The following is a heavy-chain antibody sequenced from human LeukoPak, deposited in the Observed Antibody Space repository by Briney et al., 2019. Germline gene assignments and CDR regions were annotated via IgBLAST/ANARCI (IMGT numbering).Heavy chain of an antibody. CDR3: AREDYVWGSYRSSGSD. CDR1: GFTVSSNY. Sequence: GGSLRLSCAASGFTVSSNYMSWVRQAPRKGLEWVSVIYSGGSTYYADSVKGRFTISRDNSKNTLYLQMNSLRAEDTAVYYCAREDYVWGSYRSSGSDWGQGTLVTVSP. J-gene: IGHJ4*02. CDR2: IYSGGST. D-gene: IGHD3-16*02. V-gene: IGHV3-66*01.